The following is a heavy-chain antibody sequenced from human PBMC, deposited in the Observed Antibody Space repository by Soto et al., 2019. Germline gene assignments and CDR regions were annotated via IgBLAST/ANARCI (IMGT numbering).Heavy chain of an antibody. J-gene: IGHJ4*02. V-gene: IGHV4-30-2*01. CDR2: LHHSGAT. CDR1: GASIGSGSYS. CDR3: ARFPLWFGELDY. D-gene: IGHD3-10*01. Sequence: QLPLPESGSGLVRPSQTLSLTCTVSGASIGSGSYSWNWIRQPPGKGLEWIGYLHHSGATYFNPSLRRRVSISVDRSNNQFSLKLISVTAAGTAVYYCARFPLWFGELDYWGQGALVTVSS.